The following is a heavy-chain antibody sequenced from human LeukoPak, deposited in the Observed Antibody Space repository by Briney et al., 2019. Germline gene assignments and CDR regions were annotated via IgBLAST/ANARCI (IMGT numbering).Heavy chain of an antibody. Sequence: GGSLRLSCAASGFSSSSYAMSWVRQAPGKGLEWVSSVSESGDGTYYADSVMGRFIISRDNSRKTFHLQMDSLRAEDTAVYYCARELDSGSYSAFDYWGQGTLVTVSS. CDR2: VSESGDGT. CDR1: GFSSSSYA. J-gene: IGHJ4*02. V-gene: IGHV3-23*01. D-gene: IGHD1-26*01. CDR3: ARELDSGSYSAFDY.